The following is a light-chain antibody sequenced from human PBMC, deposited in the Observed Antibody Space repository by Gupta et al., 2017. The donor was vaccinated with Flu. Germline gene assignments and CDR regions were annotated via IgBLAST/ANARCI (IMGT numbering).Light chain of an antibody. CDR3: QHYGSSPPFS. J-gene: IGKJ2*03. V-gene: IGKV3-20*01. Sequence: EIVLSQSPGTLSLSPGERATLSCWASQSLSTGYLAWYQHKPGQAPRLLIHSTANRATGTPDRFSGSGSGTDVTLTISRLEPEDFAVYYCQHYGSSPPFSFGQGTKLEIK. CDR1: QSLSTGY. CDR2: STA.